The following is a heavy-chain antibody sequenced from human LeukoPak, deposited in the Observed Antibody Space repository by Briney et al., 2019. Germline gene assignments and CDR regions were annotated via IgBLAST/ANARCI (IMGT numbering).Heavy chain of an antibody. J-gene: IGHJ6*02. CDR1: GFTFSSYA. Sequence: GGSLRLSCAASGFTFSSYAMSWVRQAPGKGLEWVANIKQDGSEKYYVDSVKGRFTISRDNAKNSLYLQMNNLRAEDTAVYYCARDXWGXXVXAXXXXVXXXXQNNYYYGMDVWGQGTTVTVSS. V-gene: IGHV3-7*01. D-gene: IGHD2-2*01. CDR3: ARDXWGXXVXAXXXXVXXXXQNNYYYGMDV. CDR2: IKQDGSEK.